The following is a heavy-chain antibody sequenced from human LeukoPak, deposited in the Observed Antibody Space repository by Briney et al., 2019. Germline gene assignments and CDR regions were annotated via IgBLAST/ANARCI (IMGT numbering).Heavy chain of an antibody. CDR1: GGSFSGYY. CDR3: ARGEVRQLAY. J-gene: IGHJ4*02. CDR2: INHSGST. Sequence: KPSETLSLTCAVYGGSFSGYYWSWIRQPPGKGLEWIGEINHSGSTNYNPSLKSRVSISVDKSKNQFSLKLSSVTAADTAVYYCARGEVRQLAYWGQGTLVTVSS. V-gene: IGHV4-34*01. D-gene: IGHD6-13*01.